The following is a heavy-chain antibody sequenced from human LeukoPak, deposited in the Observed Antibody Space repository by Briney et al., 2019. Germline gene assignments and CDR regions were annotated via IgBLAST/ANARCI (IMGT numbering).Heavy chain of an antibody. V-gene: IGHV3-30*03. CDR3: AGEVRDFWSGYYFDY. J-gene: IGHJ4*02. CDR1: GFTFSSYG. Sequence: GGSLRLSCAASGFTFSSYGMHWVRQAPGKGLEWVAVISYDGSNEYYADSVKGRFTISRDNSKNTLYLQMNSLRAEDTAVYYCAGEVRDFWSGYYFDYWGQGTLVTVSS. D-gene: IGHD3-3*01. CDR2: ISYDGSNE.